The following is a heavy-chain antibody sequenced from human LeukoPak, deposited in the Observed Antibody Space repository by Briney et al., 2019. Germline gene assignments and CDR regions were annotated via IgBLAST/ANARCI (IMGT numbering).Heavy chain of an antibody. CDR3: ASYRSTQHY. J-gene: IGHJ4*02. CDR2: IYSGGST. Sequence: GGSLRLSCAPSGLPVSIHYMSWVRQAPGGGLEWVSVIYSGGSTYYADSVKGRFTISRDNSKNTLYLQMNSLRAEDTAVYYCASYRSTQHYWGQGTLVTVSS. V-gene: IGHV3-53*05. CDR1: GLPVSIHY. D-gene: IGHD2-2*01.